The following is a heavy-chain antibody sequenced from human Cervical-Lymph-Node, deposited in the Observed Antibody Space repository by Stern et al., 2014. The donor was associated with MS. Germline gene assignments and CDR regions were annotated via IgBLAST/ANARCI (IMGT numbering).Heavy chain of an antibody. Sequence: QVQLQESGPGLVKPSETLSLTCAVSGDSLSSSTYYWAWIRQPPGKGLEWIGTLSYAGSAAYTPPQKRRVNIAVTTSKNLFPLRLSSVTAADTAVYYCARHDDSYIKPPFDPWGQGTLVTVSS. CDR2: LSYAGSA. CDR1: GDSLSSSTYY. D-gene: IGHD3-16*01. V-gene: IGHV4-39*01. CDR3: ARHDDSYIKPPFDP. J-gene: IGHJ5*02.